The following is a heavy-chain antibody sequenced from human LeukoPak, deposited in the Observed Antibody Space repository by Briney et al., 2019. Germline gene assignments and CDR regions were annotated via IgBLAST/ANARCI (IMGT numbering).Heavy chain of an antibody. J-gene: IGHJ4*02. V-gene: IGHV3-48*03. Sequence: GGSLRLSCAASGFTFSSYEMNWVRQAPGKGLEWVSYISSSGSTIYYADSVKGRFTISRDNAKNSLYLQMNSLRAEDTAVYYCAKGVAAAANPSLFDYWGQGTLVTVSS. CDR2: ISSSGSTI. CDR3: AKGVAAAANPSLFDY. CDR1: GFTFSSYE. D-gene: IGHD6-13*01.